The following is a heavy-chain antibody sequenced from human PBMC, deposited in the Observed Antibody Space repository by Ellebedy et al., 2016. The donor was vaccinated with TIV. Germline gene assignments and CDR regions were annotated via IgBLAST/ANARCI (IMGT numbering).Heavy chain of an antibody. CDR3: ARRTFRNGSGMEDY. D-gene: IGHD3-10*01. J-gene: IGHJ4*02. Sequence: AASVKVSCKASGYTFSNYFVHWVRQAPGQGLEWMGIINPSSGSTTYAQKLQGRLTMTRDTSTSTAYMELSSLRSEDTAVYYCARRTFRNGSGMEDYWGQGTLVTVSS. CDR2: INPSSGST. V-gene: IGHV1-46*04. CDR1: GYTFSNYF.